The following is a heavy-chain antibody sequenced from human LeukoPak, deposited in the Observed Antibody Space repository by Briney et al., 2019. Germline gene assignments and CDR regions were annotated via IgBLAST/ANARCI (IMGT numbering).Heavy chain of an antibody. J-gene: IGHJ5*02. CDR3: ARQQQLVRFRFDP. D-gene: IGHD6-13*01. CDR1: GYTFTSYY. V-gene: IGHV1-46*03. CDR2: INPSGGST. Sequence: ASVKVSCKASGYTFTSYYKHWVRQAPGQGLEWMGIINPSGGSTSYAQKFQGRVTMTRDTSTSTVYMELSSLRSEDTAVYYCARQQQLVRFRFDPWGQGTLVTVSS.